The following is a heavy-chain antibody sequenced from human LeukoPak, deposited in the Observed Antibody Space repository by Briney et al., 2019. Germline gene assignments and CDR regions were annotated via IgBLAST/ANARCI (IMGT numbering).Heavy chain of an antibody. Sequence: SETLSLTCAVSGYSISSGYYWGWIRPPPGKGPEWIGSIYHSGSTYYNPSLKSRVTISVDTSKNQFSLKLSSVTAADTAVYYCARHSAGKDYYYYMDVWGKGTTVTVSS. CDR1: GYSISSGYY. J-gene: IGHJ6*03. CDR3: ARHSAGKDYYYYMDV. CDR2: IYHSGST. D-gene: IGHD1-26*01. V-gene: IGHV4-38-2*01.